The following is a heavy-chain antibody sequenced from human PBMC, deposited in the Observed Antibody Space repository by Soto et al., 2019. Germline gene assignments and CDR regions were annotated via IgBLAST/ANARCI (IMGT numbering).Heavy chain of an antibody. CDR2: ISGSGGTT. CDR1: GFSFSNYA. Sequence: PVGSLRLSCAASGFSFSNYAMNWVRQAPGKGLEWVSFISGSGGTTDYADSVRGRFRLSRDNSKNTVDLEMNSLRTEDTAVYFCAKGRSALPIFDYWGQGVMVTVSS. V-gene: IGHV3-23*01. CDR3: AKGRSALPIFDY. J-gene: IGHJ4*02.